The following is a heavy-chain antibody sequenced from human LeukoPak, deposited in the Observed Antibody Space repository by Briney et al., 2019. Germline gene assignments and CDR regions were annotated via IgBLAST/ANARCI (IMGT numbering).Heavy chain of an antibody. V-gene: IGHV3-30*04. CDR1: GFTFSSYA. Sequence: PGRSLRLSCAASGFTFSSYAMHWVRQAPGKGLEWLAVISYDGTNKYYRDSVKGRLTISRDNSKNTLYLQMNSLRAEDTAVYYCAKDLRGYCSSTSCWFYYYYYGMDVWGQGTTVTVSS. D-gene: IGHD2-2*01. CDR2: ISYDGTNK. J-gene: IGHJ6*02. CDR3: AKDLRGYCSSTSCWFYYYYYGMDV.